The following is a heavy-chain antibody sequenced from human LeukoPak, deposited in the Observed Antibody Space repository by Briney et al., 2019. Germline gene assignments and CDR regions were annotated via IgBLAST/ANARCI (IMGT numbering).Heavy chain of an antibody. Sequence: ASVKVSCKASGYTFTSYDINWVRQATGQGLEWMGWMNPNSGNTGYAQKFQGRVTMTRNTSISTAYMELSSLRSEDTAVYYCARRSYYDSSGYRDWYFDLWGRGTLVTVSS. J-gene: IGHJ2*01. CDR2: MNPNSGNT. CDR3: ARRSYYDSSGYRDWYFDL. V-gene: IGHV1-8*01. CDR1: GYTFTSYD. D-gene: IGHD3-22*01.